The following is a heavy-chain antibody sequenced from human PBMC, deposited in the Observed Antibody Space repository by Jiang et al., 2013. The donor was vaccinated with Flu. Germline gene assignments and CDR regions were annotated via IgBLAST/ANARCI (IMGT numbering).Heavy chain of an antibody. Sequence: SGAEVKKPGASVKVSCKASGYTFTGYYMHWVRQAPGQGLGWMGWINPNSGGTNYAQKFQGRVTMTRDTSISTAYMELSRLRSDDTAVYYCARYPSVWFGELSHPFDYWGQGTLVTVSS. CDR3: ARYPSVWFGELSHPFDY. CDR1: GYTFTGYY. CDR2: INPNSGGT. D-gene: IGHD3-10*01. J-gene: IGHJ4*02. V-gene: IGHV1-2*02.